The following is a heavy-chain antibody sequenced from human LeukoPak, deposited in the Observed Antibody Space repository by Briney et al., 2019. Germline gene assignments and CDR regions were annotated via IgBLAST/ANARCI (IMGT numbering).Heavy chain of an antibody. V-gene: IGHV1-69*05. Sequence: GASVKVSCKASGGTFSSYAISWVLQAPGQGLEWMGGIIPIFGTANYAQKFQGRVTITTDESTSTAYMELSSLRSEDTAVYYCARALSRYCSGGSCYNSIFDYWGQGTLVTVSS. CDR3: ARALSRYCSGGSCYNSIFDY. CDR2: IIPIFGTA. J-gene: IGHJ4*02. D-gene: IGHD2-15*01. CDR1: GGTFSSYA.